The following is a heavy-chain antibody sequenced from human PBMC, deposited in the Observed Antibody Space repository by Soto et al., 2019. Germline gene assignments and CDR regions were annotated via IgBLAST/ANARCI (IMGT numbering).Heavy chain of an antibody. J-gene: IGHJ4*02. V-gene: IGHV1-46*01. CDR3: ARESSGTQYFDY. CDR2: SHVGPDTT. CDR1: GYTFTSYY. Sequence: QVQLEQSGAEVKKPGASMKVSCQASGYTFTSYYIHWVRQAPGQGLEWMGVSHVGPDTTMYAQKFQGRVTMTRDTPTSTVYMELSSLISEDTAVYFCARESSGTQYFDYWGQGTLVTVSS. D-gene: IGHD6-19*01.